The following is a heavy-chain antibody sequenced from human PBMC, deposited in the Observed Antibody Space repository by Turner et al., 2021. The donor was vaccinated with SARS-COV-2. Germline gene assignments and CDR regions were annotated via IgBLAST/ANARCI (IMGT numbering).Heavy chain of an antibody. CDR3: ARSGYTYGAYYYYGMDV. J-gene: IGHJ6*02. Sequence: QVRLMQSGAEAKKPGASVKASCKATGYTFTGYYMHWVRPAAGQGLEWMGWINPNSGSTTYAQKFQGRVTMTWDTSISTACMELGRLRSDDTGVYYCARSGYTYGAYYYYGMDVWGQGTTVTVSS. CDR1: GYTFTGYY. D-gene: IGHD5-18*01. CDR2: INPNSGST. V-gene: IGHV1-2*02.